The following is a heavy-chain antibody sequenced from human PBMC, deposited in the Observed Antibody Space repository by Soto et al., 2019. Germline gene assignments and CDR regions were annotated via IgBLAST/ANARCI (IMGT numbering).Heavy chain of an antibody. Sequence: QVQLVESGGGVVQPGRSLRLSCAASAFTFNFYSMHWVLQAPGKGLEWVAVISFDESKEFYADSVKGRFTISRDNSNNTLYLQMNSLRAEDTAVYYCARGSDFYFGSGNLDYWGQGSLVTVSS. CDR1: AFTFNFYS. V-gene: IGHV3-30-3*01. CDR3: ARGSDFYFGSGNLDY. D-gene: IGHD3-10*01. CDR2: ISFDESKE. J-gene: IGHJ4*02.